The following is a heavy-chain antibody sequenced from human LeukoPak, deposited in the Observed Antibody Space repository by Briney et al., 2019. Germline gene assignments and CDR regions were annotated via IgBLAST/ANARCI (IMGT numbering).Heavy chain of an antibody. J-gene: IGHJ4*02. V-gene: IGHV4-59*01. CDR3: VSLRGELLAPYFDH. Sequence: PSETLSLTCSVSTDSTNTYYWSWIRQSPGKGLEWIGHIYHSGSTDYNPSFKSRVTVSIDMSKKEFSLKLTSVTVADTAMYYCVSLRGELLAPYFDHWGQGAFVIVSS. CDR1: TDSTNTYY. CDR2: IYHSGST. D-gene: IGHD1-26*01.